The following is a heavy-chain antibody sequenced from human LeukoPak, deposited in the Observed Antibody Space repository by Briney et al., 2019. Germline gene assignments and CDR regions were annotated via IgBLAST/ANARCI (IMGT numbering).Heavy chain of an antibody. CDR3: ARNEVGPTIYGMDV. CDR1: GGSISDYY. Sequence: SETLSLAYTVSGGSISDYYWSWTRESAGKGLEWIGRKYISGASNYNPYLKSRVTMSLDTSKNQTSLKLNSGTAADTAVYYCARNEVGPTIYGMDVWGQGTTDTVSS. V-gene: IGHV4-4*07. D-gene: IGHD1-26*01. J-gene: IGHJ6*02. CDR2: KYISGAS.